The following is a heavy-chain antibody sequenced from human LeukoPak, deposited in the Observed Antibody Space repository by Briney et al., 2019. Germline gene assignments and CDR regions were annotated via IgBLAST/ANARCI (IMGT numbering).Heavy chain of an antibody. V-gene: IGHV3-7*01. CDR2: IKEDGREK. CDR1: RFTFSSYW. J-gene: IGHJ3*02. CDR3: ARDSRYCRSSDCRVDAFDI. Sequence: GGSLRLSCGASRFTFSSYWKSWVRHAPGKGLEWVANIKEDGREKYYVDSVKGRFTISRDNAKNSLYPQMNSLRAEDTAVYYCARDSRYCRSSDCRVDAFDIWGEGTMVTVSS. D-gene: IGHD1-26*01.